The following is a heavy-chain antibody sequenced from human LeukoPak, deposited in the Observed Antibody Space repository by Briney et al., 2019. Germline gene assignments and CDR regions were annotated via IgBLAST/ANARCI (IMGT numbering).Heavy chain of an antibody. Sequence: SETLSLTCTVSGGSISSYYWCWIRQPAGKGLEWIGRIYTSGSTNYNPSLKSRVTMSVDTSKNQFSLKLSSVTAADTAVYYCAREGCSGGSCYSTLGWFDPWGQGTLVTVSS. CDR1: GGSISSYY. CDR3: AREGCSGGSCYSTLGWFDP. CDR2: IYTSGST. V-gene: IGHV4-4*07. D-gene: IGHD2-15*01. J-gene: IGHJ5*02.